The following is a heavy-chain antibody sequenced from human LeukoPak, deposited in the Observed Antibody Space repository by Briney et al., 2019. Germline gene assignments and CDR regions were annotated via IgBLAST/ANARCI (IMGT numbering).Heavy chain of an antibody. J-gene: IGHJ3*02. V-gene: IGHV4-59*08. D-gene: IGHD3-22*01. Sequence: SETLSLTCTVSGGCISTYYWSWIRQPPGKGLECIGHIYHSVSTNYNPSLESRVTISVDTSKNQFSLKLSSVTAADTAVCFCARHDPTISMIVGERAFDIWGQGTMVTVSS. CDR1: GGCISTYY. CDR2: IYHSVST. CDR3: ARHDPTISMIVGERAFDI.